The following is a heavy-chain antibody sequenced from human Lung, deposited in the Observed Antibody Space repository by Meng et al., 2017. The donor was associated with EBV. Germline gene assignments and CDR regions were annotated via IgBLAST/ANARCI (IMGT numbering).Heavy chain of an antibody. Sequence: GQLQESGPGLVRPSETLSPTCSVSGGSFSIYYWGWIRQPPGKGLEWIGYIFYSGSTNYNPSLKSRVTISVDTSKNQFSLKLTSVTAADTAVYYCARHLYIMIRGYGFDPWGQGTLVTVSS. CDR3: ARHLYIMIRGYGFDP. CDR2: IFYSGST. D-gene: IGHD3-10*01. V-gene: IGHV4-59*08. J-gene: IGHJ5*02. CDR1: GGSFSIYY.